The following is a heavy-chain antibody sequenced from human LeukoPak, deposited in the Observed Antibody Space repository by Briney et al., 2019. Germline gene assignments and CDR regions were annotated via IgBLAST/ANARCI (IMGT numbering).Heavy chain of an antibody. J-gene: IGHJ4*02. CDR1: GGSFSGYY. CDR2: INHSGST. Sequence: KPSETLSLTCAVYGGSFSGYYWSWIRQPPGKGLEWIGEINHSGSTNYNPSLKSRVTISVDTSKNQSSLKLSSVTAADTAVYYCARASEYSSGWYENYWGQGTLVTVSS. V-gene: IGHV4-34*01. CDR3: ARASEYSSGWYENY. D-gene: IGHD6-19*01.